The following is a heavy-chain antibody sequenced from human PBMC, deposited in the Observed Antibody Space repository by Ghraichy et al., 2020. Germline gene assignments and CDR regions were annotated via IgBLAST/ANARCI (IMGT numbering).Heavy chain of an antibody. J-gene: IGHJ3*02. Sequence: SETLSLTCAVYGGSFSGYYWSWIRQPPGKGLEWIGEINHSGSTNYNPSLKSRVTISVDTSKNQFSLKLSSVTAADTAVYYCARDPTYYDFWRGNPSSDAFDIWGQGTMVTVSS. CDR3: ARDPTYYDFWRGNPSSDAFDI. V-gene: IGHV4-34*01. CDR1: GGSFSGYY. CDR2: INHSGST. D-gene: IGHD3-3*01.